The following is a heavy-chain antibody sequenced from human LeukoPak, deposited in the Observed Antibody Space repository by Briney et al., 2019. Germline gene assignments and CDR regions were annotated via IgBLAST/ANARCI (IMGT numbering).Heavy chain of an antibody. V-gene: IGHV3-53*01. Sequence: GGSLRLSCVVSGFTVSSDYMSWVRQAQGQGLECVSLIYTGGSTYYADSVKGRFTISRDESKNTLYLQMNSLRAEDTAIYYCARVGGSYYPFDYWGQGTLVTVSS. CDR2: IYTGGST. D-gene: IGHD1-26*01. CDR1: GFTVSSDY. CDR3: ARVGGSYYPFDY. J-gene: IGHJ4*02.